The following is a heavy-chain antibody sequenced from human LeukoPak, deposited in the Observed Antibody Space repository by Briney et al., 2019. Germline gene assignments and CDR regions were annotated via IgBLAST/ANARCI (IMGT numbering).Heavy chain of an antibody. Sequence: ASVKVSCKASGYTFTGYYMSWVRQAPGQGLEWMGWINPNSGDTNYAQKFQGRVTMTRDSSIRTAYMELSRLRSEDTAVYYCARDSGLGYSGYDLAWWGQGTLVTVSS. CDR3: ARDSGLGYSGYDLAW. CDR2: INPNSGDT. J-gene: IGHJ4*02. V-gene: IGHV1-2*02. D-gene: IGHD5-12*01. CDR1: GYTFTGYY.